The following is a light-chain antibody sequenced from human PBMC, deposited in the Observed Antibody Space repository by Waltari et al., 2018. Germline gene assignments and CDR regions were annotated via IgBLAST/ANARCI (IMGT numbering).Light chain of an antibody. CDR2: GVS. Sequence: EIVLTQSPGTLSLSPGDRATLSCRASQSISDTYVAWFQQKPGQTPRLLIYGVSNRATCISDRFSGTGSGTDFTLTISRLEPEDFAVYHCQQYGTSPWTFGQGTKVEIK. CDR1: QSISDTY. J-gene: IGKJ1*01. CDR3: QQYGTSPWT. V-gene: IGKV3-20*01.